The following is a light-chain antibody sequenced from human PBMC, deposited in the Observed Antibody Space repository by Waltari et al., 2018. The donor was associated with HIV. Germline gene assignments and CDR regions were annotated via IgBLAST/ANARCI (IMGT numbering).Light chain of an antibody. J-gene: IGLJ2*01. V-gene: IGLV6-57*01. Sequence: NFMLTQPHSVSESPGKPVTVSCTRSSGSIASNSVQRYQQRPGSSPTTVIYKDDQRPSGVPDRFSGSIDSSSNSASLTISGLRPEDEADYYCQSYDNENPVLFGGGTKLTVL. CDR1: SGSIASNS. CDR2: KDD. CDR3: QSYDNENPVL.